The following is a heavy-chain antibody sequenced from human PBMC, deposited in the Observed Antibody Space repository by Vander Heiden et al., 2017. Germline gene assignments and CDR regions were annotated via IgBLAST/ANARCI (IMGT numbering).Heavy chain of an antibody. CDR2: ISYDGSNK. J-gene: IGHJ4*02. CDR3: AKDLTGATDYFDY. CDR1: GFTFSSYG. D-gene: IGHD1-26*01. V-gene: IGHV3-30*18. Sequence: QVQLVESGGGVVQPGRSLRLSCAASGFTFSSYGMHWVRQAPGKGLEWVAGISYDGSNKYYADSVKGRFTISRDNSKNTLYLQMNSLRAEDTAVYYCAKDLTGATDYFDYWGQGTLVTVSS.